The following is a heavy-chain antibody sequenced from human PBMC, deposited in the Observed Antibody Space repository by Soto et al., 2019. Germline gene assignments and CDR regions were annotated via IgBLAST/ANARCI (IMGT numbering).Heavy chain of an antibody. V-gene: IGHV3-23*01. J-gene: IGHJ4*02. CDR2: ITNDGGDT. Sequence: PGGSLRLSCSASGFTFSNYAMTWVRQAPGEGLEWVAVITNDGGDTLHADSVKGRFTIFRDNSKDTLYLQMISLRAEDTAMYYCAKSSGKSYSESRVFDFWGQGTRVTVSS. CDR3: AKSSGKSYSESRVFDF. CDR1: GFTFSNYA. D-gene: IGHD1-26*01.